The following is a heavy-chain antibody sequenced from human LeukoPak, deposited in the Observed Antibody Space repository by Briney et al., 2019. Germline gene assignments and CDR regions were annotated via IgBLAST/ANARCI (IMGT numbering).Heavy chain of an antibody. CDR3: ARGGSPGAFDI. V-gene: IGHV4-59*01. CDR2: FYYRGST. Sequence: SETLSLTCNVSGGSIRSYYWSWIRQSPGKGLEWIGDFYYRGSTNYNPSLKSRVTLSVDTTKNQFSLKLSSVTAADSALYYCARGGSPGAFDIWGQGTMVTVSS. CDR1: GGSIRSYY. J-gene: IGHJ3*02.